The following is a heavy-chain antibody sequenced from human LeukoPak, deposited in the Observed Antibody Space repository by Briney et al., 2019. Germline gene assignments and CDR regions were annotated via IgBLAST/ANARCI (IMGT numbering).Heavy chain of an antibody. V-gene: IGHV1-24*01. CDR1: GYTLTVLS. D-gene: IGHD3-3*01. Sequence: ASVKVSCKVSGYTLTVLSMHWVRQAPGKGLEWMGGFDPEDGETIYAQKFQGRVTMTEDTSTDTGYMELSSLRSEDTAVYYCGTRRHEGEWLLYYYGMDVWGQGTTVTVSS. CDR2: FDPEDGET. CDR3: GTRRHEGEWLLYYYGMDV. J-gene: IGHJ6*02.